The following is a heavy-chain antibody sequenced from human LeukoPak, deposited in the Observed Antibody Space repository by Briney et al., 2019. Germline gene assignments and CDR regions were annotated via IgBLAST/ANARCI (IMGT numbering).Heavy chain of an antibody. J-gene: IGHJ3*02. CDR3: ARDGQLQDAFDI. V-gene: IGHV3-30*04. CDR1: GFTFSSYA. CDR2: ISYDGSNK. Sequence: GGSLRLSCAASGFTFSSYAMHWVRQAPGKGLEWVAVISYDGSNKYYADSVKGRFTISRDNSKNTLYLQMNSLRAEGTAVYYCARDGQLQDAFDIWGQGTMVTVSS. D-gene: IGHD2-2*01.